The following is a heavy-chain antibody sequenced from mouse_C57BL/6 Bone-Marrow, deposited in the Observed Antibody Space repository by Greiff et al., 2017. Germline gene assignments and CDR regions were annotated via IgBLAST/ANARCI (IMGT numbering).Heavy chain of an antibody. CDR3: ARHETGDYFDY. V-gene: IGHV5-12*01. J-gene: IGHJ2*01. CDR2: ISNGGGST. D-gene: IGHD4-1*01. Sequence: EVMLVESGGGLVQPGGSLKLSCAASGFTFSDYYMYWVRQTPEKRLEWVAYISNGGGSTYYPDTVKGRFTISRDNAKNTLYLQMSRLKSEDTAMYYCARHETGDYFDYWGQGTTLTVSS. CDR1: GFTFSDYY.